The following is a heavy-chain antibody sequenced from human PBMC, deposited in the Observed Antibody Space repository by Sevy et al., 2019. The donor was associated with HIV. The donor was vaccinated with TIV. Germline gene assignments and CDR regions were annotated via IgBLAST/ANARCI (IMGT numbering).Heavy chain of an antibody. CDR2: IWYDGSNK. D-gene: IGHD3-10*01. V-gene: IGHV3-33*06. CDR1: GFTFSSYG. J-gene: IGHJ4*02. CDR3: AKGVTMVRGVLGGFDY. Sequence: GGSLRLSCAASGFTFSSYGMHWVRQAPGKGLEWVGVIWYDGSNKYYADSVKGRFTISRDNSKNTLYLQMNSLRAEDTAVYYCAKGVTMVRGVLGGFDYWGQGTLVTVSS.